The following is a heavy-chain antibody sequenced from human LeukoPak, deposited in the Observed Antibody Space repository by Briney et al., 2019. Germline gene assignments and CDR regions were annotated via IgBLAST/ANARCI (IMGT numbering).Heavy chain of an antibody. D-gene: IGHD2-2*01. Sequence: GGSLRLSCAASGLTFDDYGMGWVRQAPGKGLEWVSGINWNGGSTDYADSVKGRFTISRDNAKNSLYLQVNSLRAEDTALYYCARYSGVVSAATWNYYYFYMDVWGKGTTVTVSS. CDR3: ARYSGVVSAATWNYYYFYMDV. V-gene: IGHV3-20*04. CDR2: INWNGGST. CDR1: GLTFDDYG. J-gene: IGHJ6*03.